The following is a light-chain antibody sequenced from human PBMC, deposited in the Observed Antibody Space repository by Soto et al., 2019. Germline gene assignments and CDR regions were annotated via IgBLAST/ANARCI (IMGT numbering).Light chain of an antibody. Sequence: DILMTQSPSSLSASVGDRVTITCRASQNIRGFLHWYQQKPGKAPKLLIYGTSNLESGVPSRFGGSGSGTDFTLTISGLRPEDFATYYCQQSFSNYLTFGGGTKVDIK. CDR3: QQSFSNYLT. J-gene: IGKJ4*01. CDR2: GTS. V-gene: IGKV1-39*01. CDR1: QNIRGF.